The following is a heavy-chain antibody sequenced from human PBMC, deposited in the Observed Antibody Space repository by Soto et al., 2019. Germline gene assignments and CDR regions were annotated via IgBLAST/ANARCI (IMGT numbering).Heavy chain of an antibody. CDR2: ISAYNGNT. D-gene: IGHD3-22*01. CDR1: GYTFTSYG. Sequence: EASVKVSCKASGYTFTSYGISWVRQAPGQGLEWMGWISAYNGNTNYAQKLQGRVTMTTDTSTSTAYMELRSLRSDDTAVYYCARGPYYYDSSGYLFDPWGQGTLVTVSS. CDR3: ARGPYYYDSSGYLFDP. J-gene: IGHJ5*02. V-gene: IGHV1-18*01.